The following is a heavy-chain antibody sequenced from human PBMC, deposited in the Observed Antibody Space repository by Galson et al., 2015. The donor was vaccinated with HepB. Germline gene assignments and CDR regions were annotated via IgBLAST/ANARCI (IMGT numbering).Heavy chain of an antibody. D-gene: IGHD3-22*01. J-gene: IGHJ3*01. CDR3: VKGKGYYHSSGYLSPDAFDV. V-gene: IGHV3-64D*06. CDR1: GFTFSSYA. CDR2: ISSNGGST. Sequence: SLRLSCAASGFTFSSYAIHWVRQAPGVGLAYVSTISSNGGSTYFADSVKGRFTISRDNSKNTLYLQMSSLKAEDTAVYFCVKGKGYYHSSGYLSPDAFDVWGQGIMVTVSS.